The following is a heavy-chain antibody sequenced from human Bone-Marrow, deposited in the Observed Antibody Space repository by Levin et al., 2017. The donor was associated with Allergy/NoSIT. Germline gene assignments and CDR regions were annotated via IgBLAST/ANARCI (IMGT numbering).Heavy chain of an antibody. D-gene: IGHD7-27*01. V-gene: IGHV1-24*01. J-gene: IGHJ4*02. Sequence: GESLKISCKISGSTLSKLSIHWVRQARGKGLEWMGGFDPEDGETKYAEKFQGKVIMTEDTSTDTANLELSSLRSEDTAVYYCATLTGDILSWGQGTLVTVSS. CDR3: ATLTGDILS. CDR2: FDPEDGET. CDR1: GSTLSKLS.